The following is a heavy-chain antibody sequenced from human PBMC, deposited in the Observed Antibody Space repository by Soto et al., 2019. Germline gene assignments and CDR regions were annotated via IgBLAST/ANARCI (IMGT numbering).Heavy chain of an antibody. CDR3: ARDPQDEAGGSILIDP. CDR2: ISSSSSTI. J-gene: IGHJ5*02. Sequence: GGSLRLSCAASGFTFSSYSMNWVRQAPGKGLEWVSYISSSSSTIYYADSVKGRFTISRDNAKNSLYLQMNSLRAEDTAVYYCARDPQDEAGGSILIDPWGQGTLVTVSS. D-gene: IGHD6-13*01. V-gene: IGHV3-48*01. CDR1: GFTFSSYS.